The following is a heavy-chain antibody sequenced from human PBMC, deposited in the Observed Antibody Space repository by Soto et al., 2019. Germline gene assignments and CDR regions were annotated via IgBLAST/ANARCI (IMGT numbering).Heavy chain of an antibody. Sequence: QVQLVQSGAEVKKPGASVTVSCKASGYTFTSFAIHWVRQAPGQRPGWMGWINADTGNTKYSQRFQGRVTFARDTSANTGYMQVSSVRSEDTAVYFCAREVVSGYDLGYWGQGTLVTVSS. CDR2: INADTGNT. J-gene: IGHJ4*02. CDR1: GYTFTSFA. D-gene: IGHD5-12*01. CDR3: AREVVSGYDLGY. V-gene: IGHV1-3*01.